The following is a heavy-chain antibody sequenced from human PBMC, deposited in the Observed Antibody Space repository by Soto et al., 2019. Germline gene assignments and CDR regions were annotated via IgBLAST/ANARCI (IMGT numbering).Heavy chain of an antibody. CDR1: GGSISSGGYY. CDR3: ARARNLLTGYYKGGFYYFDC. CDR2: IYYSGST. V-gene: IGHV4-31*03. Sequence: PSETLSLTCTVSGGSISSGGYYWSWIRQHPGKGLEWIGYIYYSGSTYYNPSLKSRVTISLHTSNNQFSLTLDSVTAADTAVYYCARARNLLTGYYKGGFYYFDCWGQGTLVTVSS. J-gene: IGHJ4*02. D-gene: IGHD3-9*01.